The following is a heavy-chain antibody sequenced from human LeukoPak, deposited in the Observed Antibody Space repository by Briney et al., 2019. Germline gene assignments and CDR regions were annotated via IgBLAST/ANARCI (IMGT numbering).Heavy chain of an antibody. J-gene: IGHJ4*02. Sequence: SETLSLTCTVPGGSISSYYWSWIRQPPGKGLEWIGYIHYSGSTNYNPSLKSRVTISVDTSKNQFSLKLSSVTAADTAVYYCARVRDRSSYFYDLDYWGQGTLVTVSS. CDR1: GGSISSYY. D-gene: IGHD3-22*01. CDR2: IHYSGST. V-gene: IGHV4-59*01. CDR3: ARVRDRSSYFYDLDY.